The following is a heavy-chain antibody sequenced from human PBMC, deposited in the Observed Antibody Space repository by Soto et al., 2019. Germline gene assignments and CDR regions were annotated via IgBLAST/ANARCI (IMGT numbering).Heavy chain of an antibody. D-gene: IGHD4-4*01. CDR2: IIPIFGTA. J-gene: IGHJ5*02. V-gene: IGHV1-69*01. Sequence: QVQLVQSGAEVKKPGSSVKVSCTASGGTFSSYAISWVRQAPGQGLEWMGGIIPIFGTANYAQKFQGRVTITADESTSTAYMELSSLRSEDTAVYYCARVGPMTTGRNNWFDPWGQGTLVTVSS. CDR1: GGTFSSYA. CDR3: ARVGPMTTGRNNWFDP.